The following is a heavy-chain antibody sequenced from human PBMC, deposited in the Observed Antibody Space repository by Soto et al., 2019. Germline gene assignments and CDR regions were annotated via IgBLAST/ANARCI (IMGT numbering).Heavy chain of an antibody. V-gene: IGHV3-23*01. Sequence: EVQLLESGGGLVQAGGSLRLSCRASGSTSSSDAMTWVRQAPGKGLEWVSVISGGGDSAYYADSVQGRFAISRDNSKNTLFLQMSSLRAEDTAVYYCAKGGYESGGYYYHDAFHIWGQGTMVTVSS. J-gene: IGHJ3*02. CDR1: GSTSSSDA. CDR3: AKGGYESGGYYYHDAFHI. D-gene: IGHD3-22*01. CDR2: ISGGGDSA.